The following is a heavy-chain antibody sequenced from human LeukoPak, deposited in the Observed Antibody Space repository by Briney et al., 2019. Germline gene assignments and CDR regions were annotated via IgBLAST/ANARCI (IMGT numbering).Heavy chain of an antibody. CDR3: ARLVGATVYFDY. V-gene: IGHV4-59*08. Sequence: SETLSLTCTVSGGSISSYYWNWIRQPPGKGLEWIGYIYYSGGTIYNPSLKSRVTMSVDTSKNQFSLKLSSVTAADTAVYYCARLVGATVYFDYWGQGTLVTVSS. CDR1: GGSISSYY. J-gene: IGHJ4*02. D-gene: IGHD1-26*01. CDR2: IYYSGGT.